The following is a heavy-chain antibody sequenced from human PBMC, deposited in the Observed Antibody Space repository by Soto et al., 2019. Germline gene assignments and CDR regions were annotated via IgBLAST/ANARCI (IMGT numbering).Heavy chain of an antibody. V-gene: IGHV3-74*01. Sequence: GGSLRLSCAASGFTFSSYWMHWVRQAPGKGLVWVSRINSDGSSTSYADSVKGRFTISRDNAKNTLYLQMNSLRAEDTAVYYCARGSAADAPEKWFDPWGQGTLVTSPQ. CDR1: GFTFSSYW. CDR3: ARGSAADAPEKWFDP. CDR2: INSDGSST. J-gene: IGHJ5*02. D-gene: IGHD6-13*01.